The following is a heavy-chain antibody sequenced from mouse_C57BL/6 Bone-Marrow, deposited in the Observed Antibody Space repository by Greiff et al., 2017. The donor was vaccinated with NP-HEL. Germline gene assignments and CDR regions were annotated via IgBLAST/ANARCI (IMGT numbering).Heavy chain of an antibody. CDR1: GFTFSSYA. CDR3: ARGGDYAMDY. V-gene: IGHV5-4*03. CDR2: ISDGGSYT. Sequence: EVKLMKSGGGLVKPGGSLKLSCAASGFTFSSYAMSWVRQTPEKRLEWVATISDGGSYTYYPDNVKGRFTISRDNAKNNLYLQMSHLKSEDTAMYYCARGGDYAMDYWGQGTSVTVSS. J-gene: IGHJ4*01.